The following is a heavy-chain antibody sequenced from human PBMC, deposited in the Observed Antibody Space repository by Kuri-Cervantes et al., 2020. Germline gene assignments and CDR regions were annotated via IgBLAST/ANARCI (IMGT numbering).Heavy chain of an antibody. CDR2: ISGSGGST. CDR3: LTARRSPYWYFDL. V-gene: IGHV3-23*01. J-gene: IGHJ2*01. Sequence: GGSLRLSCAASGFTVSSNYMSWVRQAPGKGLEWVSAISGSGGSTYYVDSVKGRFTISRDNSKNTLYLQMNSLRAEDTAVYYCLTARRSPYWYFDLWGRGTLVTVSS. CDR1: GFTVSSNY. D-gene: IGHD6-6*01.